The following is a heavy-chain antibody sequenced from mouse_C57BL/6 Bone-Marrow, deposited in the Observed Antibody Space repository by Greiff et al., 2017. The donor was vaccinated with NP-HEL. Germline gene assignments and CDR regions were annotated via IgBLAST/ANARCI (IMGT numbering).Heavy chain of an antibody. D-gene: IGHD6-1*01. Sequence: EVQLQESGGGLVKPGGSLKLSCAASGFTFSSYAMSWVRQTPEKRLEWVATISDGGSYTYYPDNVKGRFTISRDNAKNNLYLQMSHLKSEDTAMYYCARDPSYAMDYWGQGTSVTVSS. CDR3: ARDPSYAMDY. CDR2: ISDGGSYT. V-gene: IGHV5-4*01. CDR1: GFTFSSYA. J-gene: IGHJ4*01.